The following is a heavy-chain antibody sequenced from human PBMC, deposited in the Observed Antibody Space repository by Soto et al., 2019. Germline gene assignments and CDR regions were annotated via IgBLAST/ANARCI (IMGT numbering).Heavy chain of an antibody. J-gene: IGHJ4*02. Sequence: ASVKVSCKASEYTFIGYYIHWMRQAPGQGLEWMGWIDPNSGGTNYAQKYKGRVTMTRDTSISTAYMDLSGLTYDDTAVYYCARPQEDSSSSPTLLFDYWGQGTLVTVSS. D-gene: IGHD6-13*01. CDR2: IDPNSGGT. CDR3: ARPQEDSSSSPTLLFDY. V-gene: IGHV1-2*02. CDR1: EYTFIGYY.